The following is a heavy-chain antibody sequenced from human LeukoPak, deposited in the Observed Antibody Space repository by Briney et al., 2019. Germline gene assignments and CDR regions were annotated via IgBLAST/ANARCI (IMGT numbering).Heavy chain of an antibody. D-gene: IGHD5-18*01. CDR3: ARDAPGNTALDY. J-gene: IGHJ4*02. CDR2: INGYGSST. Sequence: PGGSLRLSCAASRFTFISYWMHWVRQAPGKGLVWVSRINGYGSSTDFADSVKGRFTISRDNAKNTLYLQMNSLRAEDTAVYYCARDAPGNTALDYWGQGTLVTVSS. CDR1: RFTFISYW. V-gene: IGHV3-74*01.